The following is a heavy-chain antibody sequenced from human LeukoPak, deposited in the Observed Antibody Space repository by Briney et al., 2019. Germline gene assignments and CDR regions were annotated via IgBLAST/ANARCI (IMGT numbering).Heavy chain of an antibody. J-gene: IGHJ5*02. CDR1: GGSISSYY. CDR3: ARNKYYYGSGNYGVPNWFDP. CDR2: IYYSGST. Sequence: PSETLSLTCTVSGGSISSYYWGWIRQPPGKGLQWIGSIYYSGSTYYNPSLKSRVTISVDTSKNQFSLKLNSVTAADTAVYYCARNKYYYGSGNYGVPNWFDPWGQGTLVTVSS. V-gene: IGHV4-39*01. D-gene: IGHD3-10*01.